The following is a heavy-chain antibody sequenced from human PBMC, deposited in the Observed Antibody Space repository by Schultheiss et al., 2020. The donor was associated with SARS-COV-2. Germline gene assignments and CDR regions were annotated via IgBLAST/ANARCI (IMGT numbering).Heavy chain of an antibody. CDR1: GFSLSTSGMR. J-gene: IGHJ3*02. CDR2: IDWDDGK. CDR3: ARILAAGAFDI. D-gene: IGHD6-13*01. V-gene: IGHV2-70*04. Sequence: SGPTLVNPTQTLTLTCTFSGFSLSTSGMRVSWIRQPPGKALEWLARIDWDDGKFYSTSLKTRLTISKDTSKNQVVLTMTNMDPVDTATYYCARILAAGAFDIWGQGTMVTVSS.